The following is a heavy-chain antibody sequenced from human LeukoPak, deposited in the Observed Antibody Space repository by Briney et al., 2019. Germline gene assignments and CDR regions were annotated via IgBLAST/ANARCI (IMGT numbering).Heavy chain of an antibody. Sequence: ASETPSLTCAVYGGSFSGYYWSWIRQPPGKGLEWIGEINHSGSTNYNPSLKSRVTISVDTSKNQFSLKLSSVTAADTAVYYCARAWWLVPSYFDYWGQGTLVTVSS. V-gene: IGHV4-34*01. D-gene: IGHD6-19*01. CDR3: ARAWWLVPSYFDY. J-gene: IGHJ4*02. CDR2: INHSGST. CDR1: GGSFSGYY.